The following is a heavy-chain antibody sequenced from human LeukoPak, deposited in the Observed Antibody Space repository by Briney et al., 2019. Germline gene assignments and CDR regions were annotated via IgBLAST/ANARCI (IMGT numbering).Heavy chain of an antibody. CDR1: GGSISSSNYY. J-gene: IGHJ4*02. D-gene: IGHD4-17*01. CDR2: IYYSGST. CDR3: ARDYGDFGRFDY. Sequence: SETLSLTCTVSGGSISSSNYYWGWIRQPPGKGLEWIGSIYYSGSTNYNPSLKSRVTISVDTSKNQFSLKLSSVTAADTAVYYCARDYGDFGRFDYWGQGTLVTVSS. V-gene: IGHV4-39*07.